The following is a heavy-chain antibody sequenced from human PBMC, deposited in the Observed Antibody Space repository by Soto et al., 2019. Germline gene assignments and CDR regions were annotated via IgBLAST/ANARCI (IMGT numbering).Heavy chain of an antibody. CDR1: GGTFSSYA. Sequence: ASVKVSCKASGGTFSSYAISWVRQAPGQGLEWMGGIIPIFGTANYAQKFQGRVTITADESTSTAYMELSSLRSDDTAVYYCSSGTKRYSSGWYPRYYYYGMDVWGQGTTVTVSS. J-gene: IGHJ6*02. CDR3: SSGTKRYSSGWYPRYYYYGMDV. V-gene: IGHV1-69*13. D-gene: IGHD6-19*01. CDR2: IIPIFGTA.